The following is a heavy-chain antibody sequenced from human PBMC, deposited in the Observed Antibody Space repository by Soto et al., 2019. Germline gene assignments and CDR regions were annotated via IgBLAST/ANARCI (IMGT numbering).Heavy chain of an antibody. D-gene: IGHD6-13*01. Sequence: SETLSLTCTVSGGSISSYYWSLIRQPPGKGLEWIGYIYYSGSTNYNPSLKSRVTISVDTSKNQFSLKLSSVTAADTAVYYCASMRGAAAWFDPWGQGTLVTVSS. J-gene: IGHJ5*02. CDR3: ASMRGAAAWFDP. CDR2: IYYSGST. V-gene: IGHV4-59*08. CDR1: GGSISSYY.